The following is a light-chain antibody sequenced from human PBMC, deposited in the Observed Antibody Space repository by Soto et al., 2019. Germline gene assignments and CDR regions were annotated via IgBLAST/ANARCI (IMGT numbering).Light chain of an antibody. CDR2: GAS. V-gene: IGKV3-20*01. CDR1: QSVSSSY. Sequence: EIVLTQSPGTLSLSPGERATLSCRASQSVSSSYLAWYQQKPGQAPRLLIYGASSRATGIPYRFSGSGSGTDFTLTISSLETEDFAVYYCQQYGSSPTTFGQGAKVEIK. J-gene: IGKJ1*01. CDR3: QQYGSSPTT.